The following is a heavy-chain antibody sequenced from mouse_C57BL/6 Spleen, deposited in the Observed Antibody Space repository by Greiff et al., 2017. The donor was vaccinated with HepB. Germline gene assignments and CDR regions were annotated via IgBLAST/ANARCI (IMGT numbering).Heavy chain of an antibody. V-gene: IGHV6-6*01. CDR2: IRNKANNHAT. CDR3: TRGYYYDYDGFAY. Sequence: EVMLVESGGGLVQPGGSMKLSCAASGFTFSDAWMDWVRQSPEKGLEWVAEIRNKANNHATYYAESVKGRFTISRDDSKSSVYLQMNSLRAEDTGIYYCTRGYYYDYDGFAYWGQGTLVTVSA. D-gene: IGHD2-4*01. J-gene: IGHJ3*01. CDR1: GFTFSDAW.